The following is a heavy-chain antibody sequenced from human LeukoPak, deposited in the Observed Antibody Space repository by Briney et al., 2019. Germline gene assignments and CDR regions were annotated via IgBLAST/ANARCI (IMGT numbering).Heavy chain of an antibody. Sequence: PGGSLRLSCAASGFTFSSYWMSWVRQAPRKGLEWLANIKQDGSEKYYVDSVKGRFTISRDNAKNSLYLQMNSLRAEDTAVYYCARDCGGSCYALVTDAFDIWGQGTMVTVSS. CDR1: GFTFSSYW. J-gene: IGHJ3*02. D-gene: IGHD2-15*01. CDR2: IKQDGSEK. V-gene: IGHV3-7*05. CDR3: ARDCGGSCYALVTDAFDI.